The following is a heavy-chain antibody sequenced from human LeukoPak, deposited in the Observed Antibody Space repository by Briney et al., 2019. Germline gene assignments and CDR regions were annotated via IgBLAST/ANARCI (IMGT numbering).Heavy chain of an antibody. CDR3: ARDSLYSNYNWFDP. D-gene: IGHD4-11*01. CDR1: GGSISSYY. V-gene: IGHV4-4*07. CDR2: IYTSGST. Sequence: SETLSLTCTVSGGSISSYYWSWIRQPAGKGLEWIGRIYTSGSTNYNPSLKSRVTMSVDTSKNQFSLKLSSVTAADTAVYYCARDSLYSNYNWFDPWGQGTLVTVSS. J-gene: IGHJ5*02.